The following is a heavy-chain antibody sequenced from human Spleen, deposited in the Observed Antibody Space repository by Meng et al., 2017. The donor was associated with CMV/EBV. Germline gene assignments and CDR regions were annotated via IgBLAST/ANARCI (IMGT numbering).Heavy chain of an antibody. CDR2: IRGSGGST. J-gene: IGHJ6*02. Sequence: GESLKISCEGSGFTFRSFEMNWVRQAPGKGLEWVSGIRGSGGSTHYADSVKGRFTISRDNSKNTLYLQMNSLRAEDTAVYYCAKALDFFPNYYYYGMDVWGQGTTVTVSS. CDR3: AKALDFFPNYYYYGMDV. D-gene: IGHD3-3*01. V-gene: IGHV3-23*01. CDR1: GFTFRSFE.